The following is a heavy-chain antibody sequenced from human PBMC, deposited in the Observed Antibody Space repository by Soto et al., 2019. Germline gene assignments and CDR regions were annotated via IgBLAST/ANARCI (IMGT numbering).Heavy chain of an antibody. V-gene: IGHV4-30-4*01. CDR2: IYYNGII. D-gene: IGHD1-20*01. Sequence: SETLSLTCTVSGDSITDGDYYWSWIRQPPGKDLEWIAYIYYNGIIHYNPSLKSRVTISLDPSKNQFSLTMTSVTDADTAVYSCARGIKEGFDPWGQGPLVT. J-gene: IGHJ5*02. CDR1: GDSITDGDYY. CDR3: ARGIKEGFDP.